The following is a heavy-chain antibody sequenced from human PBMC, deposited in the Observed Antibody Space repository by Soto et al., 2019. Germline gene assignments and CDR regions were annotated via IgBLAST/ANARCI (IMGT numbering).Heavy chain of an antibody. J-gene: IGHJ4*02. CDR3: AREQGGITGVRGDVDY. CDR1: GFNFGDYS. Sequence: ESGGGLVQVGRSLRLSCIASGFNFGDYSMSWFRQAPGKGLECVNFIRRKVSSATTEDAASVRGRFIISRDDSKSAVYLQMNSLQIEDTAVYYCAREQGGITGVRGDVDYWGQGTLVTVSS. CDR2: IRRKVSSATT. D-gene: IGHD3-10*01. V-gene: IGHV3-49*03.